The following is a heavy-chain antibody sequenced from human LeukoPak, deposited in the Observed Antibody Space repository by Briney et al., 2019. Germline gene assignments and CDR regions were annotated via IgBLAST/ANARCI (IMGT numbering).Heavy chain of an antibody. CDR1: GFTFSGSA. D-gene: IGHD6-13*01. V-gene: IGHV3-73*01. CDR2: IRSKANTYAT. J-gene: IGHJ6*02. CDR3: TTAVGTDFYDYGLDA. Sequence: GGSLRLSCAAPGFTFSGSAMHWVRQASGKGLEWVGRIRSKANTYATAYAASVKGRFTISRDDSKNTAYLQLNSLKTEDTAVYYCTTAVGTDFYDYGLDAWGQGTPVTVSS.